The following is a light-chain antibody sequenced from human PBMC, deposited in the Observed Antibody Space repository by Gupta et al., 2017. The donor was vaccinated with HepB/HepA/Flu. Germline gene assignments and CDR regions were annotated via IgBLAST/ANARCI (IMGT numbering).Light chain of an antibody. CDR2: GNH. CDR1: SSNIGTNS. V-gene: IGLV1-44*01. J-gene: IGLJ2*01. CDR3: AAWDDSLNVV. Sequence: TQPPSASGTPWQRVTISCSGSSSNIGTNSVNWYQQVPGPAPKLLIYGNHLRPSGVPDRFSGSKSGTSASLAISGLQSEDEADYYCAAWDDSLNVVFGGGTKLTVL.